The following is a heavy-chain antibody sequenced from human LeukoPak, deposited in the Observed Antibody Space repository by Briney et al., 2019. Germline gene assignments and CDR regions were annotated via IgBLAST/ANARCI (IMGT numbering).Heavy chain of an antibody. CDR1: SGPIRTYQ. V-gene: IGHV4-59*01. CDR3: ARGPLGDEFADAFDI. CDR2: IYYSGST. J-gene: IGHJ3*02. Sequence: SETLSLTCTVSSGPIRTYQWSWIRRPPGKGLEWIGYIYYSGSTNYNPSLKSRVTISVDTSKNQFSLKLSSVTAADTAVYYCARGPLGDEFADAFDIWGQGTMVTVSS. D-gene: IGHD4-17*01.